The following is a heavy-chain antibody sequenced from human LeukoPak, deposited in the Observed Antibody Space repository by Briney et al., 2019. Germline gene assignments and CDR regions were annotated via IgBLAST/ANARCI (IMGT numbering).Heavy chain of an antibody. CDR3: ARSNLAHYGYFTGDY. Sequence: SETMSLTCTLSGRSISSRSYYWGWIRQPPGNGLEGFGRFYYSRSTHYNPTPKRRVTISAPRSQHPFSLQLSAVTTAHTAVYYCARSNLAHYGYFTGDYWGQGTLVTVSS. V-gene: IGHV4-39*01. CDR2: FYYSRST. J-gene: IGHJ4*02. D-gene: IGHD5-18*01. CDR1: GRSISSRSYY.